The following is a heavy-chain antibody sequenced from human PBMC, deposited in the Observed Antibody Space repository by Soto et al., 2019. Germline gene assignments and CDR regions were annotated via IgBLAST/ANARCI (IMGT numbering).Heavy chain of an antibody. CDR1: GDSFNDYY. Sequence: VQLVQSGAEVKKPGASVKVSCKTSGDSFNDYYIHWVRQAPGQGLEWMGWINPNGGGTKYAQKFQGRVTVTRETSIRTVYMELSSLRSGDTAVYYCARESGGATATLDYYYFYMDVWGKGTRVTVSS. CDR3: ARESGGATATLDYYYFYMDV. J-gene: IGHJ6*03. D-gene: IGHD5-12*01. CDR2: INPNGGGT. V-gene: IGHV1-2*02.